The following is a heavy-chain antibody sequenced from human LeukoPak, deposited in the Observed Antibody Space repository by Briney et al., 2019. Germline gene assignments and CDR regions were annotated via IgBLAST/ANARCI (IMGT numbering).Heavy chain of an antibody. CDR1: GFTFSSYW. D-gene: IGHD3-22*01. CDR2: INSDGSTT. V-gene: IGHV3-74*01. Sequence: PVGSLRLSCAASGFTFSSYWMHWVRQAPGKGLVWVSRINSDGSTTSYADSVKGRFTISRDNAKNTLYLQMNSLRAEDTAVYYCARDTHYYDTSGCDYWGQGTLVTVSS. CDR3: ARDTHYYDTSGCDY. J-gene: IGHJ4*02.